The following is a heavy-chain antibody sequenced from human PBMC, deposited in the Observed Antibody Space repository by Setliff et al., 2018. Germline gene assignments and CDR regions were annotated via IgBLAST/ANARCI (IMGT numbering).Heavy chain of an antibody. CDR1: GYTFTSYG. Sequence: ASVKVSCKASGYTFTSYGFSWVRQAPGQGLEWMGWISAYNGNRKSAQSFQGRVTMTTDTSTTTAYMELKSLRSDDTAVYYCSRLVRYCTTTSCQGASGAELWGQGTLVTVSS. CDR3: SRLVRYCTTTSCQGASGAEL. D-gene: IGHD2-2*01. CDR2: ISAYNGNR. J-gene: IGHJ4*02. V-gene: IGHV1-18*01.